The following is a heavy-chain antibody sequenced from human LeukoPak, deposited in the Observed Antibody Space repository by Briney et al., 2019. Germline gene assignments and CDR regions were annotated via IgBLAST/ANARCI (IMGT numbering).Heavy chain of an antibody. J-gene: IGHJ4*02. CDR1: GGSISSYY. V-gene: IGHV4-59*01. CDR3: ARENGYNRLYYFDY. Sequence: SETLSLTCTVSGGSISSYYWSWIRQPPGKGLEWIGYIYYSGSTNHNPSLKSRVTISVDTSKNQFSLKLSSVTAADTAVYYCARENGYNRLYYFDYWGQGTLVTVSS. D-gene: IGHD5-24*01. CDR2: IYYSGST.